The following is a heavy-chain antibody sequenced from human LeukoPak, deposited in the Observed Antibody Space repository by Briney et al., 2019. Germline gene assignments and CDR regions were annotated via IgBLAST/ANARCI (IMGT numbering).Heavy chain of an antibody. D-gene: IGHD3-3*01. Sequence: PSETLSLTCTVSGGSISSYYWSWIRQPPGKGLEWIGYIYYSGSTNYNPSLKVRVTISVDTSKYQFSLKLSSVTAADTAVYYCARVCYDFWCGYPYYFDYWGQGTLVTVSS. CDR3: ARVCYDFWCGYPYYFDY. CDR1: GGSISSYY. V-gene: IGHV4-59*01. J-gene: IGHJ4*02. CDR2: IYYSGST.